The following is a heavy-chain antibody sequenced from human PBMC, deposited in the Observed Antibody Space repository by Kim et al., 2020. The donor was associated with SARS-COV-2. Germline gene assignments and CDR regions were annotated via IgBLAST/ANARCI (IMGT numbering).Heavy chain of an antibody. J-gene: IGHJ6*02. D-gene: IGHD6-13*01. Sequence: GGSLRLSCAASGFTVSSNYMSWVRQAPGKGLEWVSVIYSGGSTYYADSVKGRFTISRDNSKNTLYLQMNSLRAEDTAVYYCARDGQQDRYGMDVWGQGTTVTVSS. CDR2: IYSGGST. V-gene: IGHV3-53*01. CDR3: ARDGQQDRYGMDV. CDR1: GFTVSSNY.